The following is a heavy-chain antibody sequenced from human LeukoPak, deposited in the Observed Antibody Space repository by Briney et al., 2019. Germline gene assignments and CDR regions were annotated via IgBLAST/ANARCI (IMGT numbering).Heavy chain of an antibody. Sequence: SETLSLTCTVSGGSISNYYWSWIRQPPGKGLEWIGYIYYSGNTNYNPSLKSRVTISVDTSKYQFSLKLNSVTAADTAVYYCARGGTAVIAPYAFDIWGQGTMVTVSS. V-gene: IGHV4-59*01. CDR3: ARGGTAVIAPYAFDI. CDR1: GGSISNYY. CDR2: IYYSGNT. J-gene: IGHJ3*02. D-gene: IGHD4-23*01.